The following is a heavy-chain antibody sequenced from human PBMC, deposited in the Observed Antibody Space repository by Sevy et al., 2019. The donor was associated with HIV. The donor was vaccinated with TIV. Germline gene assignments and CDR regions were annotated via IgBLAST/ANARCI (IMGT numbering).Heavy chain of an antibody. CDR1: DGPISGFH. J-gene: IGHJ3*02. CDR3: GRHVGKWAFDI. V-gene: IGHV4-59*08. CDR2: IHFRGNT. Sequence: SETLSLTCTVPDGPISGFHWSWIPQPPGKGLGGIGNIHFRGNTKYNPSLKSRVTISVDTSRNQYFLKLTSMTAADMAVYYCGRHVGKWAFDIWGQGTMVTVSS. D-gene: IGHD7-27*01.